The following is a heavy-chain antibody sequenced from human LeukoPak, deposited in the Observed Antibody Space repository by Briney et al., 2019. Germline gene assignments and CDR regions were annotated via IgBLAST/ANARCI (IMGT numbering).Heavy chain of an antibody. CDR2: IKSKTDGGTT. D-gene: IGHD2-2*01. Sequence: GGSLRLSCAASGFTFSNAWMSWVRQAPGKGLEWVGRIKSKTDGGTTDYAAPVKGRFTISRDDSKNTLYLQMNGLKTEDTAVYYCTTDYHCSSTSCYLYWGQGTLVTVS. CDR3: TTDYHCSSTSCYLY. CDR1: GFTFSNAW. J-gene: IGHJ4*02. V-gene: IGHV3-15*01.